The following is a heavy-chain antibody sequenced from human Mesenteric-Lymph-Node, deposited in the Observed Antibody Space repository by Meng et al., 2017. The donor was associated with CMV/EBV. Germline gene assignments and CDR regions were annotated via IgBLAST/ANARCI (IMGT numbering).Heavy chain of an antibody. J-gene: IGHJ6*02. V-gene: IGHV3-7*01. CDR2: IKQDGSEK. Sequence: GGSLRLSCAASGFTFSTYWMSWVRQAPGKGLEWVANIKQDGSEKYYVDSVKGRFTISRDNAKNSMYLQMNSLRAEDTAVYYCERDGAVVVKHLMGYYGMDVWGQGTTVTVSS. CDR3: ERDGAVVVKHLMGYYGMDV. D-gene: IGHD3-22*01. CDR1: GFTFSTYW.